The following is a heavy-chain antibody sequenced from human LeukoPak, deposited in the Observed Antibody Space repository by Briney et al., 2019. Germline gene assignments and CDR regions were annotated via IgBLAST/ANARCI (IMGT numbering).Heavy chain of an antibody. V-gene: IGHV4-4*09. J-gene: IGHJ4*02. Sequence: KTAETLSLTCTVSGGPISTYYGSGIREPTGKGLECIDIIYNRGSTNYNPSLKSRVTISVDTSKNQFSLKLSSVTATDTAVYFCARYWQRDDYYFDYWGQGALVTVSS. CDR1: GGPISTYY. CDR3: ARYWQRDDYYFDY. D-gene: IGHD2-8*02. CDR2: IYNRGST.